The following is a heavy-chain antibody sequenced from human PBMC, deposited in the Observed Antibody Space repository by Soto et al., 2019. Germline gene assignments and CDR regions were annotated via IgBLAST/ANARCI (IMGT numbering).Heavy chain of an antibody. D-gene: IGHD3-3*01. V-gene: IGHV1-2*02. CDR1: GYTFTGYY. Sequence: ASVKFSFKASGYTFTGYYMHWLRQAPGQGLEWMGWINPNSGGTNYAQKFQRRVTMTRDTSISTAYMELSRLRSDDTDVYYCASLTYYDFWSGHDAFDIWGQGTMVTVSS. J-gene: IGHJ3*02. CDR2: INPNSGGT. CDR3: ASLTYYDFWSGHDAFDI.